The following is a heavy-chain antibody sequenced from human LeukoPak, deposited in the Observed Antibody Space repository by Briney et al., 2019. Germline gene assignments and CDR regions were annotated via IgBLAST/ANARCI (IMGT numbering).Heavy chain of an antibody. CDR1: GFTFGDYA. J-gene: IGHJ4*02. Sequence: GGSLRLSCTASGFTFGDYAMSWFRQAPGKGLEWVGLIRSKAYGGTTEYAASVKGRFTISRDDSKSIAYLQMNSLKTEDTAVYYCTRDYYDRVRELDKNDYWGQGTLVTVSS. D-gene: IGHD3-22*01. CDR2: IRSKAYGGTT. V-gene: IGHV3-49*03. CDR3: TRDYYDRVRELDKNDY.